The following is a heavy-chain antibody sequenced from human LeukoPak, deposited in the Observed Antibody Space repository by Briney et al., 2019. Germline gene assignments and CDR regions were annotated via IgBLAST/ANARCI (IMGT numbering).Heavy chain of an antibody. CDR2: INHSGST. CDR3: ASGHSGYELDHYYYYMDV. J-gene: IGHJ6*03. D-gene: IGHD5-12*01. V-gene: IGHV4-34*01. CDR1: GFTFSSYS. Sequence: GSLRLSCAASGFTFSSYSMNWIRQPPGKGLEWIGEINHSGSTKYNPSLKSRVTISVDTSKNQFSLKLSSVTAADTAVYYCASGHSGYELDHYYYYMDVWGKGTTVTVSS.